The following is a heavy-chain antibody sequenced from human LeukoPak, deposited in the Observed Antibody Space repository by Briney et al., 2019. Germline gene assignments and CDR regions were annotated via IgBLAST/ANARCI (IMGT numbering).Heavy chain of an antibody. Sequence: GGSLRLSCSASGFTFTTYGMNWVRQAPGKGLVWVSRINDDGTYTVYADSVKGRFTISRDNAKNTLYLQMNSLRGEDTAVYYCGREIQAPGKTLEYWGQGTLVTVSS. CDR1: GFTFTTYG. J-gene: IGHJ4*02. CDR3: GREIQAPGKTLEY. CDR2: INDDGTYT. V-gene: IGHV3-74*01.